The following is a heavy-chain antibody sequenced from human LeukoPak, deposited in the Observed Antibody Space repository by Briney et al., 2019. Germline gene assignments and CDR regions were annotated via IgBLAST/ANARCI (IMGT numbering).Heavy chain of an antibody. CDR3: ARARVRGVIYYYMDV. V-gene: IGHV3-20*04. J-gene: IGHJ6*03. CDR2: INWNGGST. D-gene: IGHD3-10*01. Sequence: GGSLRLSCAASGFTFSSNSMNWVRQAPGKGLEWVSGINWNGGSTGYADSVKGRFTISRDNAKNSLYLQMNSLRAEDTALYYCARARVRGVIYYYMDVWGKGTTVTVSS. CDR1: GFTFSSNS.